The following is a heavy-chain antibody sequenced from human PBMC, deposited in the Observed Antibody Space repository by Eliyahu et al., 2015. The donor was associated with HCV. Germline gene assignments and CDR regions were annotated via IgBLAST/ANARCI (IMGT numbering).Heavy chain of an antibody. CDR3: AREIGGFRSNYFDY. D-gene: IGHD2-21*01. J-gene: IGHJ4*02. V-gene: IGHV3-33*01. CDR2: IWYDGSNK. Sequence: QVQLVESGGGVVQPGXSLXLSCAASGFTFNSYAMHWVRQAPGKGLEWVAVIWYDGSNKYYADSAKGRFTISRDISENTLYLQMNSLRAEDTAVYYCAREIGGFRSNYFDYWGQGTLVTVSS. CDR1: GFTFNSYA.